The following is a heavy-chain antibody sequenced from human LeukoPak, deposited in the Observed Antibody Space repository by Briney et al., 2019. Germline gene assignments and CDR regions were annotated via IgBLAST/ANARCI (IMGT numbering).Heavy chain of an antibody. CDR1: GGSINTYY. CDR3: ARDGYYLDY. V-gene: IGHV4-59*01. CDR2: IYYSGST. J-gene: IGHJ4*02. Sequence: SETLSLTCTVSGGSINTYYWSWIRQPPGKGLEWIGYIYYSGSTNYNPSLKSRVTISVDTSKNQFSLKLSSVTAADTAVYYCARDGYYLDYWGQGTLVTVSS. D-gene: IGHD6-13*01.